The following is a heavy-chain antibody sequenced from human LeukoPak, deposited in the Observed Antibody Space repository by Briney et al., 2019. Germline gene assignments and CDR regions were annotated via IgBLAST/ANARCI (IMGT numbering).Heavy chain of an antibody. V-gene: IGHV3-53*01. CDR2: TYSGGST. J-gene: IGHJ4*02. CDR1: GFTFSSYA. D-gene: IGHD2-15*01. CDR3: ARGQVVAALFDY. Sequence: GRSLRLSCAASGFTFSSYAMHWVRQAPGKGLEWVSLTYSGGSTYYADSVKGRFTIARDNSKNTLYLQMNSLRAEDTAVYYCARGQVVAALFDYWGQGTLVTVSS.